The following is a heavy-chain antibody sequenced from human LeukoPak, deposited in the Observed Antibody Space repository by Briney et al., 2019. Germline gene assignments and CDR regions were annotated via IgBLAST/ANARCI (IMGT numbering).Heavy chain of an antibody. J-gene: IGHJ4*02. CDR2: INPNSGGT. Sequence: GASLKVSCKASGYTFTGYYMHWVRQAPGQGLEWMGWINPNSGGTNYAQKFQGRVTMTRDTSISTAYMELSRLRSDDTAVYYCARDEGEIAARPDFDYWGQGTLVTVSS. V-gene: IGHV1-2*02. CDR1: GYTFTGYY. D-gene: IGHD6-6*01. CDR3: ARDEGEIAARPDFDY.